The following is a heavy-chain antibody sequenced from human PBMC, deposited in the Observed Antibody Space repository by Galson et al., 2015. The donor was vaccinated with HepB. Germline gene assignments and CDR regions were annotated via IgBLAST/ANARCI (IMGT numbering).Heavy chain of an antibody. CDR1: GFTFSSYS. Sequence: SLRLSCAASGFTFSSYSMNWVRQAPGEGLEWVSYISSSSSTKYFADSVKGRFSISRDNAKNSLYLQVSSLRAEDTAVYYCARVEWKVGGVNYMDVWGKGTTVTVSS. CDR3: ARVEWKVGGVNYMDV. D-gene: IGHD3-3*01. V-gene: IGHV3-48*04. CDR2: ISSSSSTK. J-gene: IGHJ6*03.